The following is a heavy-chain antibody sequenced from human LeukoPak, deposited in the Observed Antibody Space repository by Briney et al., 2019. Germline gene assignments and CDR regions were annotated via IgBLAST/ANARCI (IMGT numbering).Heavy chain of an antibody. D-gene: IGHD3-10*01. J-gene: IGHJ3*01. CDR3: ARAMVRGVIIS. V-gene: IGHV4-59*08. CDR1: GGSISPYH. Sequence: SETLSLTCAVSGGSISPYHWTWIRQPPGKGLEWIGYISYSGSTNYNPSLKSRVTISIDTSKSQFSLKLSSVTAADTAVYYCARAMVRGVIISWGQGTMVTVSS. CDR2: ISYSGST.